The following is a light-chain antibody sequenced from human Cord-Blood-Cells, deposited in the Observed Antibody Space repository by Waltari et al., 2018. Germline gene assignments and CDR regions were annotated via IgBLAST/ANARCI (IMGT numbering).Light chain of an antibody. V-gene: IGKV1D-8*03. CDR3: QQYYSFPWT. J-gene: IGKJ1*01. CDR2: AAF. Sequence: VIWMTQSPSLLSASTGDRVTISCRISQGISRYLAWYQQKPGKAPELLIYAAFTLQSGVPSRFSGRGAGTDFTLTISCLQSEDFATYYCQQYYSFPWTFGQGTKVEIK. CDR1: QGISRY.